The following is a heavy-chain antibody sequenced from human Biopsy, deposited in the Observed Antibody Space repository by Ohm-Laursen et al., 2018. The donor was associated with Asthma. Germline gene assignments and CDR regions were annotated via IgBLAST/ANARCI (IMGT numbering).Heavy chain of an antibody. Sequence: SDTLSLTCTVSGASIRGSGSYWAWIRQAPGKGPEWIGTTHYSGSTFYKPSLGSRVTMTLDTSTNHFSLRVGSVTATDTAVYYCASPDNRAFGGYEWAAVFDYWGQGILVTVSS. D-gene: IGHD5-12*01. CDR3: ASPDNRAFGGYEWAAVFDY. CDR2: THYSGST. V-gene: IGHV4-39*01. CDR1: GASIRGSGSY. J-gene: IGHJ4*02.